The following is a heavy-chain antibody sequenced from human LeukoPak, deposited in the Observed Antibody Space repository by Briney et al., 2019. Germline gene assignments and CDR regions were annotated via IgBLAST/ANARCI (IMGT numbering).Heavy chain of an antibody. CDR3: ARASGGQDWYFDL. V-gene: IGHV3-23*01. J-gene: IGHJ2*01. Sequence: GGSLRLSCAASGFTFSTHAMSWFRQAPGKGLEWVSFIGVGSGSTNYADSVKGRFTISRDNSKNTLYLQMNSLRAEDTAVYYCARASGGQDWYFDLWGRGTLVTVSS. D-gene: IGHD4-23*01. CDR2: IGVGSGST. CDR1: GFTFSTHA.